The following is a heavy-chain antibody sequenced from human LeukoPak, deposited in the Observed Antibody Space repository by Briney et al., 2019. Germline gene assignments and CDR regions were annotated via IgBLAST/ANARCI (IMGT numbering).Heavy chain of an antibody. Sequence: TGGSLRLSCAATGFTFSSYAMNWVRQAPGKGLEWVSGISGSGGSTYYADSVKGRFTISRDNSKNTLYLQMNSLRAEDTAVYYCAKGTWSGYYTGIDYFDYWGQGTLVTVSS. CDR1: GFTFSSYA. V-gene: IGHV3-23*01. J-gene: IGHJ4*02. CDR3: AKGTWSGYYTGIDYFDY. D-gene: IGHD3-3*01. CDR2: ISGSGGST.